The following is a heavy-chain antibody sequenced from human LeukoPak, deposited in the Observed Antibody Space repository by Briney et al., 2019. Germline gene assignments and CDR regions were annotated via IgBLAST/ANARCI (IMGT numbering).Heavy chain of an antibody. D-gene: IGHD1-26*01. CDR1: GFTFSSYA. Sequence: GGYLRLSCAASGFTFSSYAMSWVRQAPGKGLEWVSAISGSGGSTYYADSVKGRFTISRDNSKNTLYPQMNSLRAEDTAVYYRPKDRPPRSFWYWGQGTLVTVSS. CDR3: PKDRPPRSFWY. CDR2: ISGSGGST. J-gene: IGHJ4*02. V-gene: IGHV3-23*01.